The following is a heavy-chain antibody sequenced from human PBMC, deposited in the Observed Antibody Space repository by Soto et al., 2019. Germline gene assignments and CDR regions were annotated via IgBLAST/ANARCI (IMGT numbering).Heavy chain of an antibody. J-gene: IGHJ4*02. CDR2: INPSGDST. D-gene: IGHD6-19*01. CDR1: GYTYY. Sequence: ASVKVSCKASGYTYYIHWVRQAPGQGLEWMGIINPSGDSTTYAQKFQGRVTMTGDTSTSTVYMELSSLTSEDTAVYYCARAVTEYTPADYWGQGTQVTVSS. V-gene: IGHV1-46*01. CDR3: ARAVTEYTPADY.